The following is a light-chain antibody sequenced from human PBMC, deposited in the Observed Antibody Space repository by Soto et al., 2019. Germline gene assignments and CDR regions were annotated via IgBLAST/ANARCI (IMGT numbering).Light chain of an antibody. J-gene: IGKJ3*01. CDR1: QSVSSNS. CDR2: GAS. Sequence: EIVLTQSPGTLSLSPGERATLSCRASQSVSSNSLAWYQQKPGQAPRLLIYGASSRATGIPDRFSGSGSGTDFALTISRXXXEDXXXXXXXLXGTSPGFTFGPGTKVDI. V-gene: IGKV3-20*01. CDR3: XLXGTSPGFT.